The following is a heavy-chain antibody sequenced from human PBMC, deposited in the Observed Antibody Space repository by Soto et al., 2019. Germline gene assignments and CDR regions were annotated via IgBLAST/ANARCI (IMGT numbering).Heavy chain of an antibody. Sequence: SVKVSCKASGFTFTSSAVQWVRQARGQRLEWIGWIVVGSGNTNYAQKFQERVTITRDMSTSTAYMELSSLRSEDTAVYYCAADGAYYYDSSGYPGDYGMDVWGQGTKVTVSS. V-gene: IGHV1-58*01. CDR2: IVVGSGNT. CDR1: GFTFTSSA. CDR3: AADGAYYYDSSGYPGDYGMDV. D-gene: IGHD3-22*01. J-gene: IGHJ6*02.